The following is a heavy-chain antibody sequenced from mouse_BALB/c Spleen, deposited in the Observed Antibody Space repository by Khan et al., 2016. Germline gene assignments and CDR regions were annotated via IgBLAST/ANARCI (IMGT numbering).Heavy chain of an antibody. CDR3: ARGRNWYFDV. CDR1: GYTFTSYW. J-gene: IGHJ1*01. CDR2: IFPGTGTT. V-gene: IGHV1S132*01. Sequence: QVQLQQSGAELVKPGASVKLSCKTSGYTFTSYWIQWVKQRPGQGLGWIGEIFPGTGTTYYIEKFKGKATQTIDTSSSTAYMQLSSLTSEESAVYFCARGRNWYFDVWGAGTTVTVSS.